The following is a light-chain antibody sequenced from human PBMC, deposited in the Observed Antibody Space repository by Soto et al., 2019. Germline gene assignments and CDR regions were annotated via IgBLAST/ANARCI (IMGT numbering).Light chain of an antibody. V-gene: IGKV1-12*01. CDR1: QNIRSW. CDR3: QQANSFTIT. J-gene: IGKJ5*01. CDR2: ATS. Sequence: DIQRTQSPFSVSASIGDRVTITCRASQNIRSWLAWYQQKPGKAPKLLIYATSSLQSGVPSRFSGSGSGTDFTLTISRLQTEDFATYYCQQANSFTITFGQGTRLEIK.